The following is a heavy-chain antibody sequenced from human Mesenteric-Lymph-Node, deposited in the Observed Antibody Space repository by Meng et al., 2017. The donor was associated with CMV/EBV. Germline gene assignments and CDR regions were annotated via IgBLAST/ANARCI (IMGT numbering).Heavy chain of an antibody. CDR3: ARGMQWLAPFDY. CDR2: LYSGGSA. CDR1: GFTVSSNY. V-gene: IGHV3-53*01. Sequence: GESLKISCAASGFTVSSNYMSWVRQAPGKGLEWVSVLYSGGSAYYADSGKGRFTISRDNSQNTLYLQMNSLRAEDTAVYYCARGMQWLAPFDYWGQGTLVTVSS. D-gene: IGHD6-19*01. J-gene: IGHJ4*02.